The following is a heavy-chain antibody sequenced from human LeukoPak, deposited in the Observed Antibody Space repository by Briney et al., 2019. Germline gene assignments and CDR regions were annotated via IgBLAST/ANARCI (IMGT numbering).Heavy chain of an antibody. CDR2: IKTDGSNT. CDR1: GFTFSSYA. D-gene: IGHD3-22*01. CDR3: TRTYYYDSRDYFDY. Sequence: GGSLRLSCAASGFTFSSYAMSWVRQAPGKGLEWVSRIKTDGSNTVYADNVKGRFTISRDNAKNTLYLQMNSLRVEDTAVYYCTRTYYYDSRDYFDYWGQGALATVSS. J-gene: IGHJ4*02. V-gene: IGHV3-74*01.